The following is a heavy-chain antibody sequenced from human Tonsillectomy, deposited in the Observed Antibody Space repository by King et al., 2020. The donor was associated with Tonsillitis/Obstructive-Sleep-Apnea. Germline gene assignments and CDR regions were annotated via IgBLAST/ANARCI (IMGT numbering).Heavy chain of an antibody. V-gene: IGHV3-73*01. CDR3: TRRSSSSISNWFDP. CDR1: WFTFSGSA. J-gene: IGHJ5*02. D-gene: IGHD6-6*01. Sequence: VQLVESGGGLVQPGGSLKLSCAASWFTFSGSAMHGVRQASGKGMEWVGRIRSKANNYATAYAASVKGRLTISRDDSKNTAYLQMNSLKTEDTAVYYCTRRSSSSISNWFDPWGQGTLVTVSS. CDR2: IRSKANNYAT.